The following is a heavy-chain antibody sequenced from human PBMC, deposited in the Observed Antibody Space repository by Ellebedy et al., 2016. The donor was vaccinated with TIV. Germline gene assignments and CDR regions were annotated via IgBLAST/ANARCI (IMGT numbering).Heavy chain of an antibody. Sequence: PEGSLRLSCAASGFSFNNYWMNWARQAPGKGLEWVANIKQDGSEQYYVDSVKGRFTISRDNAKNSLYLQMNSLRGEDTAMYYCVRGAGWVTDYWGQGTLVTVSS. J-gene: IGHJ4*02. CDR2: IKQDGSEQ. CDR1: GFSFNNYW. CDR3: VRGAGWVTDY. V-gene: IGHV3-7*03. D-gene: IGHD4-23*01.